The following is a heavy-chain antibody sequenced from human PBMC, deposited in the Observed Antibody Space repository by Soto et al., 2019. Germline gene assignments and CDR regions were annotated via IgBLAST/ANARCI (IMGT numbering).Heavy chain of an antibody. CDR3: ARDGSGWSRDF. Sequence: GGSLRLSCAASGFPFNTGSMNCVRQAPGKGLEWLSVISSDSNYIYYANSVKGRFTISRDNAKNSLYLQMNSLRVEDTAVYYCARDGSGWSRDFWGQGTLVTVSS. CDR2: ISSDSNYI. V-gene: IGHV3-21*01. J-gene: IGHJ4*02. CDR1: GFPFNTGS. D-gene: IGHD6-19*01.